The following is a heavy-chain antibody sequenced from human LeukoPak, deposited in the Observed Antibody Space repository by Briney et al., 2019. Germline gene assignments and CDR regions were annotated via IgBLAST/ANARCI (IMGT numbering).Heavy chain of an antibody. CDR2: IYYSGST. V-gene: IGHV4-59*01. Sequence: KASETLSLTCTVSGGSISSYYWSWIRQPPGKGLEWIGYIYYSGSTNYNPSLKSRVTISVDTSKNQFSLKLSSVTAADTAVYYCARAARYYYDSGGYPGPGAFDIWGQGTMVTVSS. J-gene: IGHJ3*02. CDR1: GGSISSYY. D-gene: IGHD3-22*01. CDR3: ARAARYYYDSGGYPGPGAFDI.